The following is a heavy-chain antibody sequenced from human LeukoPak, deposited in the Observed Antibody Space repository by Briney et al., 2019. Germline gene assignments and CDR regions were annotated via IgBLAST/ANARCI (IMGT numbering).Heavy chain of an antibody. J-gene: IGHJ6*03. Sequence: LETLSLTCTVSGGSISSYYWSWIRQPPGKGLEWIGYIYYSRSTNYNPSLKSRVTISVDTSKNQFPLKLSSVTAADTAVYYCARSVRGTNYYYYYMDVWGKGTTVTVSS. CDR3: ARSVRGTNYYYYYMDV. CDR1: GGSISSYY. V-gene: IGHV4-59*01. CDR2: IYYSRST. D-gene: IGHD3-10*02.